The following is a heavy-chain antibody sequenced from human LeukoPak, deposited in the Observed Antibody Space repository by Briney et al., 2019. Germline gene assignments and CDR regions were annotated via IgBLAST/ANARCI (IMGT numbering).Heavy chain of an antibody. CDR3: ARDGTPKYSSSWYVDY. Sequence: PGGSLRLSCAASGFTFSSYWMSWVRQAPGKGLEWVANIKQDGSEKYYVDSVKGRFTISRDNAKNSLYLQMNSLRAEDTAVYYCARDGTPKYSSSWYVDYWGQGTLVTVSS. D-gene: IGHD6-13*01. J-gene: IGHJ4*02. CDR2: IKQDGSEK. CDR1: GFTFSSYW. V-gene: IGHV3-7*01.